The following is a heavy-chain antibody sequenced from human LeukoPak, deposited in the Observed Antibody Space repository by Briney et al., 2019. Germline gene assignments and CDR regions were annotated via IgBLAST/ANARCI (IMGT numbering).Heavy chain of an antibody. CDR3: ARDHCSSTSSPLFDY. V-gene: IGHV3-66*02. Sequence: GGSLRLSCAASGFTVSSNYMSWVRQAPGKGLEWVSVIYSGGSTYYADSVKGRFTISRDNSKNTLYLQMNSLRAEDTAVYYCARDHCSSTSSPLFDYWGQGTLVTVSS. CDR1: GFTVSSNY. J-gene: IGHJ4*02. CDR2: IYSGGST. D-gene: IGHD2-2*01.